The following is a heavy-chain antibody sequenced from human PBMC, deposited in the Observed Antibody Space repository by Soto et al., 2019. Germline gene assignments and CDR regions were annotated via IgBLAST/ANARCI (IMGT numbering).Heavy chain of an antibody. CDR3: ARAYYYYDSSGYYDPYYFDY. J-gene: IGHJ4*02. CDR1: GGSFSGYY. Sequence: PSETLSLTCAVYGGSFSGYYWSWIRQPPGKGLEWIGEINHSGSTNYNPSLKSRVTISVDTSKNQFSLKLSSVTAADTAVYYCARAYYYYDSSGYYDPYYFDYWGQGTLVTVSS. V-gene: IGHV4-34*09. CDR2: INHSGST. D-gene: IGHD3-22*01.